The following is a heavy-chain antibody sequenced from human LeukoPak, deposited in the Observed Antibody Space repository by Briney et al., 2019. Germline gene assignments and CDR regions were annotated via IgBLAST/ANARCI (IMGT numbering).Heavy chain of an antibody. Sequence: ASVKVSCKASGGTFSSYAISWVRQAPGQGLEWMGGIIPIFGTANYAQKFQGRVTITTDESTSTAYMELSSLRSEDTAVYYCASSPLISSGWLGFDSWSQGTLVTVSS. CDR3: ASSPLISSGWLGFDS. J-gene: IGHJ4*02. CDR1: GGTFSSYA. V-gene: IGHV1-69*05. D-gene: IGHD6-19*01. CDR2: IIPIFGTA.